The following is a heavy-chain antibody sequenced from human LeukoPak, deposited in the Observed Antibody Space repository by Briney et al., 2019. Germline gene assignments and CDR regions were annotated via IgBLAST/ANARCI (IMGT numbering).Heavy chain of an antibody. J-gene: IGHJ5*02. CDR3: AREGIAVAANWFDP. V-gene: IGHV1-2*02. D-gene: IGHD6-19*01. CDR2: INPNSGGT. Sequence: ASVKVSCKASGYTFTGYYMHWVRQAPGQGLEWMGWINPNSGGTNYAQKFQGRVTMTRDTSISTAYMELSRLRSDDTAAYYCAREGIAVAANWFDPWGQGTLVTVSS. CDR1: GYTFTGYY.